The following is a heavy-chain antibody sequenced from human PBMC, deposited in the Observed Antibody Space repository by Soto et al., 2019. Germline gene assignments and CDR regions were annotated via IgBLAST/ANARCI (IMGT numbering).Heavy chain of an antibody. CDR3: METLTPMDV. V-gene: IGHV3-73*01. Sequence: EVQLVEAGGGLVQPGESLKLSCAASGFTFSDSGIHWVLQASGKGLEWVGHIRPRTNNYATEYAASVRGRFTISRDDSKNTAFLQMASLTTEDTAIYYCMETLTPMDVWGQGTTVTVSS. CDR2: IRPRTNNYAT. CDR1: GFTFSDSG. D-gene: IGHD4-17*01. J-gene: IGHJ6*02.